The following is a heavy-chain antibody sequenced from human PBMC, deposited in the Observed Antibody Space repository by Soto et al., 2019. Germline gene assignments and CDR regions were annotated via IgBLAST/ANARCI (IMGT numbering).Heavy chain of an antibody. D-gene: IGHD2-2*01. Sequence: SETLSLTCTVSGGSISSYYWSWIRQPPGKGLEWIGYIYYSGSTNYNPSLKSRVTISVDTSKNQFSLKLSSVTAADTAVYYCATNQLPLHYFDYWGQGTPVTVSS. CDR2: IYYSGST. CDR3: ATNQLPLHYFDY. J-gene: IGHJ4*02. V-gene: IGHV4-59*01. CDR1: GGSISSYY.